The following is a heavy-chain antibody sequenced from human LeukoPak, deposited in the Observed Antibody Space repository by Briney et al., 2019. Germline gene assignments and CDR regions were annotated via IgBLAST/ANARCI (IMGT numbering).Heavy chain of an antibody. V-gene: IGHV3-74*01. Sequence: GGSLRLSCAASGFTFSSYWMHWVRQAPGKGLVWVSRINSDGSSTSYADSVKGRFTISRDNAKNTLYLQMNSLRAEDTAVYYCAKADQYYDFWSGYYTPYYFDYWGQGTLVTVSS. CDR1: GFTFSSYW. CDR2: INSDGSST. D-gene: IGHD3-3*01. CDR3: AKADQYYDFWSGYYTPYYFDY. J-gene: IGHJ4*02.